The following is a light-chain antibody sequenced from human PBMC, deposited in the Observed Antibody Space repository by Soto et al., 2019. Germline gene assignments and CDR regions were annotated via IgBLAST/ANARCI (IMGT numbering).Light chain of an antibody. Sequence: QSALTQPASVSGSPGQSITISCTGTSSDVGGYNYVSWYQQHPDKAPKLMIYDVSNRPSGVSNRFSGSKSGNTASLTISGLHAEDEADYYCSSYTSSSTPYVFGTGTKVTVL. CDR1: SSDVGGYNY. V-gene: IGLV2-14*01. CDR3: SSYTSSSTPYV. J-gene: IGLJ1*01. CDR2: DVS.